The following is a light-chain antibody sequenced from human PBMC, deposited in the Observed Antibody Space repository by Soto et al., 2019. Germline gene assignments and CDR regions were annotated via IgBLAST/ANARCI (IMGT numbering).Light chain of an antibody. V-gene: IGKV1-39*01. CDR3: QQTYST. J-gene: IGKJ1*01. CDR1: QSIRNN. Sequence: DLPMTQSPSSLSASVGDRVTITCRASQSIRNNLNWYQQKPGKAPNLLIYAASNLQSGVPSRFSGSGSGTDFTLTISSLQPEDFATYYCQQTYSTFGQGTKVEIK. CDR2: AAS.